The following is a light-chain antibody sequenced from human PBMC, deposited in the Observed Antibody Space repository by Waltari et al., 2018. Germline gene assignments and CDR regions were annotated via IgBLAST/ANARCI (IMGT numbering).Light chain of an antibody. CDR2: SNT. V-gene: IGLV1-44*01. CDR1: SSNVGSIT. J-gene: IGLJ2*01. CDR3: AAWDDSLNGVV. Sequence: QSVLTQPPSASGTPGQRVTISCSGSSSNVGSITVTWYQQLSGMAPKLLIYSNTQRPSGVPDRFSGSKSGTSASLAISGLQSEDEADYYCAAWDDSLNGVVFGGGTKLTVL.